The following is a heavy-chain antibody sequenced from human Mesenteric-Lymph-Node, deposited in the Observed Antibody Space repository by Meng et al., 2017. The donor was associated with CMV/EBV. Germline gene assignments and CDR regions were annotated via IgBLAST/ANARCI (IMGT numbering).Heavy chain of an antibody. CDR3: ARGGGRGVRTYFQH. CDR1: GASYGVNY. V-gene: IGHV4-34*01. CDR2: INHSAST. D-gene: IGHD3-10*01. Sequence: VSGASYGVNYWRRIRKPPGKGLGWIGAINHSASTNYNSSLKCRVTISVATSKTQLPLNLISATAADTAVYSCARGGGRGVRTYFQHWGQGTLVTVSS. J-gene: IGHJ1*01.